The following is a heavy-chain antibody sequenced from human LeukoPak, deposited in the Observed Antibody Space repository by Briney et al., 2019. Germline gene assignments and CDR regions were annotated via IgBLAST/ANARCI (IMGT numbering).Heavy chain of an antibody. CDR2: IWYDGSNK. J-gene: IGHJ4*02. Sequence: PGGTLRLSCAASGFTFSSCGMHWVRQAPGKALEWGTDIWYDGSNKYYADSVKGRFTISRDNSKNTLYLQMNSMRAEDMGVYYCARAHRATGEQLATTFDYWGQGTLVTVSS. CDR1: GFTFSSCG. D-gene: IGHD6-13*01. V-gene: IGHV3-33*01. CDR3: ARAHRATGEQLATTFDY.